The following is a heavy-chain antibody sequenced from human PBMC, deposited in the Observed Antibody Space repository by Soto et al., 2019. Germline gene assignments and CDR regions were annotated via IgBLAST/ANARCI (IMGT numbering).Heavy chain of an antibody. CDR3: ANHRDAGGRD. D-gene: IGHD3-10*01. CDR2: ISYDGSNK. J-gene: IGHJ4*02. Sequence: GGSLRLSCAASGFTFSSYGMHWVRQAPGKGLEWVAVISYDGSNKYYADSVKGRFTISRDNSKNTLYLRMNSLRAEDTAVYYCANHRDAGGRDWGQGTLVTVSS. V-gene: IGHV3-30*18. CDR1: GFTFSSYG.